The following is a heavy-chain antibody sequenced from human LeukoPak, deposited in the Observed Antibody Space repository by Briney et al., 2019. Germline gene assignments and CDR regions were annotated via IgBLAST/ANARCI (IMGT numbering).Heavy chain of an antibody. CDR2: IYTSGST. J-gene: IGHJ4*02. CDR3: ARTVTRSSTTYYFDY. V-gene: IGHV4-4*07. CDR1: GGSITSYY. D-gene: IGHD2-2*01. Sequence: SETLSLTCTVSGGSITSYYWSWIRQPAGKGLEWIGLIYTSGSTDYNPSLKSRVTLSVDTSKNRFSLSLTSVTAADTAVYYCARTVTRSSTTYYFDYWGQGTLVTVSS.